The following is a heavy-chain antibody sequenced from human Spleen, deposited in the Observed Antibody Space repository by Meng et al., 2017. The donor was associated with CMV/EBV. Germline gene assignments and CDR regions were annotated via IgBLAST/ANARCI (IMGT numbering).Heavy chain of an antibody. D-gene: IGHD6-6*01. CDR3: ARVYSSSSDFDY. CDR1: GFIFNNYA. V-gene: IGHV3-21*01. J-gene: IGHJ4*02. CDR2: ISSSSSYI. Sequence: GGSLRLSCAASGFIFNNYAMNWVRQAPGKGLEWVSSISSSSSYIYYADSVKGRFTISRDNAKNSLFLQMNSLRAEDTAVYYCARVYSSSSDFDYWGQGTLVTVSS.